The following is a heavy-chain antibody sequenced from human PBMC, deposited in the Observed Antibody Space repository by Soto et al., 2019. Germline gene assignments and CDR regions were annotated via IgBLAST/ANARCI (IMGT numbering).Heavy chain of an antibody. CDR1: GFTFSSYA. J-gene: IGHJ4*02. V-gene: IGHV3-23*01. CDR2: ISGSGGST. Sequence: GGSLRLFWADSGFTFSSYARSWVRQAPGQGLEWGSAISGSGGSTYYADSVKGRFTISRDNSKNTLYLQMNSLRAEDTAVYYCAKDSPTRITIFGVDLGSGYFDYWGQGTLVTVSS. CDR3: AKDSPTRITIFGVDLGSGYFDY. D-gene: IGHD3-3*01.